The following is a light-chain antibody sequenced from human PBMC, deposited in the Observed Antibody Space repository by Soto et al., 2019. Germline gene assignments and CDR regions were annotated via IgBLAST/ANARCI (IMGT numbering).Light chain of an antibody. V-gene: IGKV3-20*01. J-gene: IGKJ1*01. CDR2: GAS. CDR3: QRYDSLRT. CDR1: QSVSSNY. Sequence: EILLTQSPCTLSLSPGERAILSCRASQSVSSNYLAWYRQRPGHAPSLLIYGASSRATGIPDRLSGSGSGTDFTLTITRLEPEDFAMYYCQRYDSLRTFGQGTKVDIK.